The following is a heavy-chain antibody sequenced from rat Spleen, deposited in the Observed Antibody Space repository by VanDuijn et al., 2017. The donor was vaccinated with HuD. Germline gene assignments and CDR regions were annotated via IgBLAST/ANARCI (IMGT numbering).Heavy chain of an antibody. V-gene: IGHV5-22*01. Sequence: EVQLVESDGGLVQPGRSLKLSCAASGFTFSDYYMAWVRQAPKKGLEWVASISYEGSSTYYGDSVKGRFTISRDNAKSTLYLQMNSLGSEDTATYYCSRHGYGGYSGPFAYWGQGTLVTVSS. CDR2: ISYEGSST. CDR3: SRHGYGGYSGPFAY. D-gene: IGHD1-11*01. CDR1: GFTFSDYY. J-gene: IGHJ3*01.